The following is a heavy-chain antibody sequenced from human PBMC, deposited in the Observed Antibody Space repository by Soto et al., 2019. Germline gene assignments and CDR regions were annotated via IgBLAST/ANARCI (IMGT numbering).Heavy chain of an antibody. Sequence: GGSLRLSCAASGFTFSMYWMHWVRQVPGKGPEWVSRINDDGISTNYADSVKGRFTISRDNAKNTLYLQMNALRVEDTGVYYCTRGPRPTSTGTGAFWGLGTLVTVSS. J-gene: IGHJ4*02. D-gene: IGHD1-1*01. CDR2: INDDGIST. V-gene: IGHV3-74*01. CDR1: GFTFSMYW. CDR3: TRGPRPTSTGTGAF.